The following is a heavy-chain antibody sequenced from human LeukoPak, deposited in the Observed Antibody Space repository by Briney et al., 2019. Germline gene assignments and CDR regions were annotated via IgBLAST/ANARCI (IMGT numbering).Heavy chain of an antibody. Sequence: VASVKVSCKASGYTFTGYYMHWVRQAPGQGLEGMGWINPNSGGTNFAQKFQGRVTMTRDTSISTAYMELSRLRSDDTAVYYCAREKRVAGSRGGFDPWGQGTLVTVSS. J-gene: IGHJ5*02. D-gene: IGHD6-19*01. V-gene: IGHV1-2*02. CDR3: AREKRVAGSRGGFDP. CDR2: INPNSGGT. CDR1: GYTFTGYY.